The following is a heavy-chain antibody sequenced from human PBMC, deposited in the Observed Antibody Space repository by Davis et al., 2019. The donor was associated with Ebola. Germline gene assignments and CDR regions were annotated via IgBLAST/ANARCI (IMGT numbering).Heavy chain of an antibody. CDR1: GFTFSSYW. D-gene: IGHD3-9*01. CDR2: IKSKTDGGTT. CDR3: TTDSGLRYWRWFDP. Sequence: GESLKISCAASGFTFSSYWMHWVRQAPGKGLEWVGRIKSKTDGGTTDYAAPVKGRFTISRDDSKNTLYLQMNSLKTEDTAVYYCTTDSGLRYWRWFDPWGQGTLVTVSS. V-gene: IGHV3-15*01. J-gene: IGHJ5*02.